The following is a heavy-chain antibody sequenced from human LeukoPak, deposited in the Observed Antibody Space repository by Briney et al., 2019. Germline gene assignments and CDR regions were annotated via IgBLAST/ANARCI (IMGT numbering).Heavy chain of an antibody. J-gene: IGHJ5*02. CDR2: INAGNGNT. CDR3: ARDQYDFWSGAANWFDP. CDR1: GYTFTSYA. D-gene: IGHD3-3*01. Sequence: ASVTVSCKASGYTFTSYAMHWVRQAPGQRLEWMGWINAGNGNTKYSQKFQGRVTITRDTSASTAYMELSSLRSEDTAVYYCARDQYDFWSGAANWFDPWGQGTLVTVSS. V-gene: IGHV1-3*01.